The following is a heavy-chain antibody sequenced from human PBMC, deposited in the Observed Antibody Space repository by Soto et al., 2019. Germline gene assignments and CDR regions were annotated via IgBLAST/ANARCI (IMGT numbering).Heavy chain of an antibody. Sequence: SSETLSLTCTVSGGSISSGGYYWSWIRQHPGKGLEWIGYIYYSGSTYYNPSLKSRVTISVDTSKNQFSLKLSSVTAADTAVYYWARKPPTPTVNKSANAFDIWGQGTMVTVSS. CDR1: GGSISSGGYY. V-gene: IGHV4-31*03. CDR2: IYYSGST. CDR3: ARKPPTPTVNKSANAFDI. J-gene: IGHJ3*02. D-gene: IGHD4-17*01.